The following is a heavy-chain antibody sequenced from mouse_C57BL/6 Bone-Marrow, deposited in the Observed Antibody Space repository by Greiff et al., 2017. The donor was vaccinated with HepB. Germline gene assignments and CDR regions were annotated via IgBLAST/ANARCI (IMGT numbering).Heavy chain of an antibody. Sequence: QVQLQQSGAELARPGASVKLSCKASGYTFTSYGISWVKQRTGQGLEWIGEIYPRSGNTYYNEKFKGKATLTADKSSSTAYMELRSLTSEDSAVYFCARSGLRYWGYYFDYWGQGTTLTVSS. V-gene: IGHV1-81*01. CDR1: GYTFTSYG. CDR2: IYPRSGNT. CDR3: ARSGLRYWGYYFDY. J-gene: IGHJ2*01. D-gene: IGHD1-1*01.